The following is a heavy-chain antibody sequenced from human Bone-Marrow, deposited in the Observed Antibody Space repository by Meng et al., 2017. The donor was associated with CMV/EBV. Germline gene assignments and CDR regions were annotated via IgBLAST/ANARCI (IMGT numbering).Heavy chain of an antibody. V-gene: IGHV4-61*01. CDR1: GGSVSSGSYY. CDR3: ARVAAAGRGMDV. D-gene: IGHD6-13*01. CDR2: IYYSGST. J-gene: IGHJ6*02. Sequence: GSLRLTCTVSGGSVSSGSYYWSWIRQPPGKGLEWIGYIYYSGSTNYNPSLKSRVTISVDTSKNQFSLKLSSVTAADTAVYYCARVAAAGRGMDVWGPGTTVTVSS.